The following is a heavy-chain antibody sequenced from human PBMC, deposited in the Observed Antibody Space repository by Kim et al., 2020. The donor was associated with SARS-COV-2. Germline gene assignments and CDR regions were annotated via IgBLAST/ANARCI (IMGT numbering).Heavy chain of an antibody. Sequence: SETLSLTCTVSGASITTSSRYWDWIRQPPGKGLEWIVSIYYTGTTYYNPSLQSQFTMSVDTSKRQFSLMLNSVSGADTAVYYCASHWRRDYNGMSHFDYWGKGTRVTVSS. CDR1: GASITTSSRY. CDR2: IYYTGTT. V-gene: IGHV4-39*01. D-gene: IGHD3-10*01. J-gene: IGHJ4*02. CDR3: ASHWRRDYNGMSHFDY.